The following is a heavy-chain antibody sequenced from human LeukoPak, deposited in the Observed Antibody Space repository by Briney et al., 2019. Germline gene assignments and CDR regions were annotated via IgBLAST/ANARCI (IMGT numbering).Heavy chain of an antibody. CDR3: TTARLYYYYGMDV. CDR1: GFTFSNAW. CDR2: IKSKTDGGTT. V-gene: IGHV3-15*01. J-gene: IGHJ6*04. D-gene: IGHD5-12*01. Sequence: GGSLRLSRAASGFTFSNAWMSWVRQAPGKGLEWVGRIKSKTDGGTTDYAAPVKGRFTISRDDSKNTLYLQMNSLKTEDTAVYYCTTARLYYYYGMDVWGKGTTVTVSS.